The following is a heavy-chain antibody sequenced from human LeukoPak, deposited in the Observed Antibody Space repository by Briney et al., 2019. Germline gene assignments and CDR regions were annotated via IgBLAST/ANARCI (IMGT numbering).Heavy chain of an antibody. CDR1: GFTFGDYA. CDR3: TRIYYDSSGCFDY. J-gene: IGHJ4*02. V-gene: IGHV3-49*04. Sequence: PGGSLRLSCTASGFTFGDYAMSWVRQAPGKGLEWVGFIRSKAYGGTTEYAASVKGRFTISRDDSKSIAYLQMNSLKTEDTAVYYCTRIYYDSSGCFDYWGQGTLVTVSS. CDR2: IRSKAYGGTT. D-gene: IGHD3-22*01.